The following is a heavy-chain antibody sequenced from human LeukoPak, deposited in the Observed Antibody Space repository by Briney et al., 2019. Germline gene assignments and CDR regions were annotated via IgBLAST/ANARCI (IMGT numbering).Heavy chain of an antibody. D-gene: IGHD3-10*01. V-gene: IGHV3-33*01. CDR1: GFTFSSYG. Sequence: GGSLRLSCAASGFTFSSYGMHWVRQAPGKGLEWVAVIWYDGSNKYYADSVKGRFTISRDNSKNTLYLQMNSLRAEDTAVYYCARDEDPGYYGSGSYYDYWGQGTLDTVSS. CDR3: ARDEDPGYYGSGSYYDY. J-gene: IGHJ4*02. CDR2: IWYDGSNK.